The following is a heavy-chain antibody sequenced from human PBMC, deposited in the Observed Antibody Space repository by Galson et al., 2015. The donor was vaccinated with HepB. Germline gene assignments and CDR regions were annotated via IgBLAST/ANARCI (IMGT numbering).Heavy chain of an antibody. CDR3: ASNWVLWSDGDF. D-gene: IGHD3-16*01. V-gene: IGHV1-2*06. Sequence: SVKVSCKASGHSFIGWYMSWVRQAPGQSLEWLGRINPKSGGSNCAQSFQDRLTLTREMSTTTTTFYMELTMLTSDDTAVYYCASNWVLWSDGDFWGPGTLVTVSS. CDR1: GHSFIGWY. J-gene: IGHJ4*02. CDR2: INPKSGGS.